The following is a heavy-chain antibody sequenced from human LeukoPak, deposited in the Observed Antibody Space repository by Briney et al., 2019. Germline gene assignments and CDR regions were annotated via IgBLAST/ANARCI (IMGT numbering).Heavy chain of an antibody. Sequence: GGSLRLSCAASGFTFSSYGMYWVRQAPGKGLEWVAFIRYDGSNKYYADSVKGRFAISRGSSKNTLYLQMNSLRAEDTAVYYCAKDFYYDSSGYYFDAFDIWGQGTMVTVSS. CDR3: AKDFYYDSSGYYFDAFDI. CDR2: IRYDGSNK. J-gene: IGHJ3*02. V-gene: IGHV3-30*02. D-gene: IGHD3-22*01. CDR1: GFTFSSYG.